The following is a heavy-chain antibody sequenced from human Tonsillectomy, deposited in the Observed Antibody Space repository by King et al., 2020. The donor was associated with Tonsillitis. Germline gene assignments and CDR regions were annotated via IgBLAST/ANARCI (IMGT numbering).Heavy chain of an antibody. CDR1: GGSISSSSYY. J-gene: IGHJ6*02. CDR3: ARNWGVAAPIDL. Sequence: QLQESGPGLVKPSETLSLTCTVSGGSISSSSYYWGWIRQPPGKGLEWIGSIYYSGSTYYNPSLKSRVTISVDTSKNQVSLKKSSVTAADTAIYYCARNWGVAAPIDLWGQGTTVTVSS. CDR2: IYYSGST. V-gene: IGHV4-39*01. D-gene: IGHD3-16*01.